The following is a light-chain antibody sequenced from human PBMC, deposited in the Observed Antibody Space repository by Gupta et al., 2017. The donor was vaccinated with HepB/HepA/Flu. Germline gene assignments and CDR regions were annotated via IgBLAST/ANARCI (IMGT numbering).Light chain of an antibody. V-gene: IGLV1-44*01. CDR2: SNN. CDR3: AAWDDSLNGVV. CDR1: SSNIGSNT. Sequence: HSVLPQPPSASGTPRQRVTLSCSGSSSNIGSNTVNWYQQLPGTAPKLLIYSNNQRPSGVPDRFSGSKSGTSASLAISGLQSEDEADYYCAAWDDSLNGVVFGGGTKLTVL. J-gene: IGLJ2*01.